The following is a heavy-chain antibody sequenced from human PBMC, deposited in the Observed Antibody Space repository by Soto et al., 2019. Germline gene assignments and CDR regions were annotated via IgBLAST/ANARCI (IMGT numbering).Heavy chain of an antibody. J-gene: IGHJ5*02. Sequence: GASVKVSCKASGYTFTSYDINWVRQATGQGLEWMGWMNPNSGNTGYAQKFQGRVTMTRNTSISTAYMELSSLRSEDTAVYYCAREEVGREQWLVLYRFDPWGQGTLVTVSS. CDR2: MNPNSGNT. CDR3: AREEVGREQWLVLYRFDP. D-gene: IGHD6-19*01. CDR1: GYTFTSYD. V-gene: IGHV1-8*01.